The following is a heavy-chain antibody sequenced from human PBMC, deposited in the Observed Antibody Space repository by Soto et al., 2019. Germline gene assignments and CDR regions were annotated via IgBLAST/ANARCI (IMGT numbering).Heavy chain of an antibody. J-gene: IGHJ6*02. CDR1: GFTFSSYS. D-gene: IGHD6-13*01. V-gene: IGHV3-21*01. CDR2: ISSSSSYI. CDR3: ASPSGYSSSGQYGMDV. Sequence: EVQLVESGGGLVKPGGSLRLSCAASGFTFSSYSMNWVRQAPGKGLEWVSSISSSSSYIYYADSVKGRFTISRDNAKNTQYLQMNRLRAEDTAVYYCASPSGYSSSGQYGMDVWGQGTTVTVSS.